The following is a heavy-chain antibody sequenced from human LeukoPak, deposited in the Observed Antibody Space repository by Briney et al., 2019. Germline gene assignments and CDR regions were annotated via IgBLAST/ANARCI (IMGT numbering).Heavy chain of an antibody. D-gene: IGHD3-10*01. J-gene: IGHJ4*02. Sequence: QTGGSLRLSCAASGFTFSSYGMHWVRQAPGKGLEWVAFIRYDGSNKYYADSVKGRFTISRDNSKNTLYLQMNSLRAEDTAVYYCAKDLVTGSLDYWGQGTLVTVSS. CDR1: GFTFSSYG. CDR2: IRYDGSNK. V-gene: IGHV3-30*02. CDR3: AKDLVTGSLDY.